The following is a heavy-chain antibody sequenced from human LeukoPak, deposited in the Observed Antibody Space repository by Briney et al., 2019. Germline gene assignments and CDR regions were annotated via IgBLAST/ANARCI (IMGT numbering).Heavy chain of an antibody. V-gene: IGHV4-59*01. CDR1: GGSLSTYY. CDR2: IYYSGNT. D-gene: IGHD3-10*01. CDR3: ARGRRGYGSGSYHPHYYFDY. Sequence: SETLSLTCTVSGGSLSTYYWSWFRQPPGKGLEWIAYIYYSGNTNDNPSLKSRVTISLNTSKKQISLKLNSVTAADTAVYYCARGRRGYGSGSYHPHYYFDYWGQGTLVTVSS. J-gene: IGHJ4*02.